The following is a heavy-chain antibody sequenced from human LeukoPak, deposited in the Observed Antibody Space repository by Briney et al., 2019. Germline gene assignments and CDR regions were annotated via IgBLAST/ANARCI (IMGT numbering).Heavy chain of an antibody. V-gene: IGHV3-48*04. D-gene: IGHD6-19*01. CDR3: ARADSSGWYWVSANFDY. CDR1: GFTFSSYS. Sequence: GGSLRLSCAASGFTFSSYSMNWVRQAPGKGLEWVSYISSSSSTIYYADSVKGRFTISRDNAKNSLYLQMNSLRAEDTAVYYCARADSSGWYWVSANFDYWGQGTLVTVSS. CDR2: ISSSSSTI. J-gene: IGHJ4*02.